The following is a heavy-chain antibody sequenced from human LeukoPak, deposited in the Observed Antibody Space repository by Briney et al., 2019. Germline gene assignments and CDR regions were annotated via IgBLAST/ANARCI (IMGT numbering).Heavy chain of an antibody. CDR1: GFTFSSYA. CDR3: ARAYQYYDFWSGYYRDYYYYYGMDV. V-gene: IGHV3-30-3*01. Sequence: PGGSLRLSCAASGFTFSSYAMHWVRQAPGKGLEWVAVISYDGSNKYYADSVKGRFTISRDNSKNTLYLQMNSLRAEDTAVYYCARAYQYYDFWSGYYRDYYYYYGMDVWGQGTTVTVSS. CDR2: ISYDGSNK. J-gene: IGHJ6*02. D-gene: IGHD3-3*01.